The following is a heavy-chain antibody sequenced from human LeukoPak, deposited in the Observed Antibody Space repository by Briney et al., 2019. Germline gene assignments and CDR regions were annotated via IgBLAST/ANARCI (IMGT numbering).Heavy chain of an antibody. V-gene: IGHV1-69*01. CDR2: IIPIFGTA. D-gene: IGHD3-16*02. CDR3: ARDPHMITFGGVIAPDY. CDR1: GGTFSSYA. J-gene: IGHJ4*02. Sequence: SVKVSCKASGGTFSSYAISWVRQAPGQGLEWMGGIIPIFGTANYAQKFQGRVTITADESTSTAYMELSSLRSEDTAVYYCARDPHMITFGGVIAPDYWGQGTLVTVSS.